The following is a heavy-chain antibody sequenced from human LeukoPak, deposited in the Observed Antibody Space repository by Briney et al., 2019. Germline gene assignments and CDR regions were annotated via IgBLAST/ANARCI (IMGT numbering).Heavy chain of an antibody. D-gene: IGHD2-2*01. J-gene: IGHJ5*02. CDR2: INPNSGGT. CDR3: ARVNIVVVPAAISWSDP. Sequence: GASVKVSCKASGYTFTGYYMHWVRQAPGQGLEWMGWINPNSGGTNYAQKLHGRVTMTRDTSISTAYMELSRLRSDDTAEYYCARVNIVVVPAAISWSDPGGEGSLVTVPS. V-gene: IGHV1-2*02. CDR1: GYTFTGYY.